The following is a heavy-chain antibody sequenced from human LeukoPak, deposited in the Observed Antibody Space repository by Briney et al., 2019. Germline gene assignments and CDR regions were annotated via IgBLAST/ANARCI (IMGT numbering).Heavy chain of an antibody. V-gene: IGHV4-39*07. Sequence: SETLSLTCTVSGGSISSSSYYWGWIRQPPGKGLEWIGSIYYSGSTYYNPSLKSRVTISVDTSKDQFSLKLSSVTAADTAVYYCARAREYCTNGVCYRGIGNFDYWGQGTLVTVSS. CDR2: IYYSGST. CDR3: ARAREYCTNGVCYRGIGNFDY. J-gene: IGHJ4*02. CDR1: GGSISSSSYY. D-gene: IGHD2-8*01.